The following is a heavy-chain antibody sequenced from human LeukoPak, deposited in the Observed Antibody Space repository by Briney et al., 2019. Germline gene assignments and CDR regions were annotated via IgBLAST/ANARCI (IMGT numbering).Heavy chain of an antibody. CDR1: GFTFSSYS. D-gene: IGHD2-2*01. J-gene: IGHJ5*02. CDR3: ARRYCSSTSCYGVNWFDP. CDR2: ISSSSSYI. Sequence: GGSLRLSCAASGFTFSSYSMNWVRQAPGKGLEWVSSISSSSSYIYYADSVKGRFTISRDNAKNSLYLQMNSLRAEDTAVYYCARRYCSSTSCYGVNWFDPWGQGTLVTVSS. V-gene: IGHV3-21*01.